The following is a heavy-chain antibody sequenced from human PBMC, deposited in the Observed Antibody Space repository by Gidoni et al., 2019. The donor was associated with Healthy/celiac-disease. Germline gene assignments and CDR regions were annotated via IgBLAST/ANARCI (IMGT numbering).Heavy chain of an antibody. V-gene: IGHV3-23*01. CDR1: GFTLSSYA. J-gene: IGHJ6*02. D-gene: IGHD2-2*02. Sequence: EVPLLESGGGLVQPGGSLRLSCAASGFTLSSYAMSWVRQAPGKGLEWVSAISGSGGSTYYADAVKGRFTISRDNSKNTLYLQMNSLRAEDTAVYYCAKDIVVVPAAIVGGYYYYYGMDVWGQGTTVTVSS. CDR2: ISGSGGST. CDR3: AKDIVVVPAAIVGGYYYYYGMDV.